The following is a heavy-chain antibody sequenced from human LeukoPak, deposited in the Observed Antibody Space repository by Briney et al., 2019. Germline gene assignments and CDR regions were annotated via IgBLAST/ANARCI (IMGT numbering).Heavy chain of an antibody. D-gene: IGHD5-24*01. CDR1: GFAFPGYW. J-gene: IGHJ4*02. CDR3: TRVIVWLQLQN. V-gene: IGHV3-7*01. Sequence: GGSLRLSCAASGFAFPGYWMVWVRQAPGKGLEWVASIGKDGSEKAYADSVKDRFTISRDNARNSLYLQMNSLGVEDTAVYYCTRVIVWLQLQNWGQGALVTVSS. CDR2: IGKDGSEK.